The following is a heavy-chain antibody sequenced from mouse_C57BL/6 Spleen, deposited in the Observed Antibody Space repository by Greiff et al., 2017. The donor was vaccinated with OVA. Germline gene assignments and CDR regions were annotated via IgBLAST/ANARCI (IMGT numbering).Heavy chain of an antibody. CDR3: ARAYYSNYGGYAMDY. V-gene: IGHV1-55*01. CDR2: IYPGSGST. Sequence: VQLQQPGAELVKPGASVKMSCKASGYTFTSYWITWVKQRPGQGLEWIGDIYPGSGSTNYNEKFKRKATLTVVTSSSTAYMQLSSLTSEDSAVYYCARAYYSNYGGYAMDYWGQGTSVTVSS. D-gene: IGHD2-5*01. J-gene: IGHJ4*01. CDR1: GYTFTSYW.